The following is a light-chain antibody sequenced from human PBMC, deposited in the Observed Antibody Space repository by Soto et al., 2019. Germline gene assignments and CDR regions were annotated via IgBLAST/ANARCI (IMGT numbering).Light chain of an antibody. J-gene: IGKJ3*01. CDR2: AAS. CDR3: QKCNGWPST. Sequence: DIQMTQSPSTLSASVGDRVTISCRASQDISNFLAWYQQKSGKAPKLLISAASTLPSGVPSRFSGSGYGTDFTLTISSLQPEDVAIYYCQKCNGWPSTFGAGTKVDIK. V-gene: IGKV1-27*01. CDR1: QDISNF.